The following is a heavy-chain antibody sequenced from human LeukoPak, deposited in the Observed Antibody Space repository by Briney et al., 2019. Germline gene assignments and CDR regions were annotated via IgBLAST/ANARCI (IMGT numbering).Heavy chain of an antibody. V-gene: IGHV4-38-2*02. CDR3: ARNVTSGFFND. CDR1: GYSIINTFY. J-gene: IGHJ1*01. D-gene: IGHD2-2*01. CDR2: IHHSGSRFESGCI. Sequence: SETLSLTCTVSGYSIINTFYWGWIRQSPGKRLEWIVSIHHSGSRFESGCIHYNPSLKSRVTVSADTSKKQFSLTLRSVMAVDTGVYFCARNVTSGFFNDWGLGILVTVSS.